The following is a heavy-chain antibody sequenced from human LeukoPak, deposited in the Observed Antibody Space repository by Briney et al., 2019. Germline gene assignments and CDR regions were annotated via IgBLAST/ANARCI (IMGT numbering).Heavy chain of an antibody. J-gene: IGHJ5*02. D-gene: IGHD6-13*01. CDR3: ARGGGSSWYSDYYNWFDP. V-gene: IGHV1-8*03. CDR1: GYTFTSYD. CDR2: MNPNSGNT. Sequence: ASVKVSCKASGYTFTSYDINWVRQATGQGLEWMGWMNPNSGNTGYAQKFQGRVTITRNTSISTAYMELSSLRSEDTAVYYCARGGGSSWYSDYYNWFDPWGQGTLVTVSS.